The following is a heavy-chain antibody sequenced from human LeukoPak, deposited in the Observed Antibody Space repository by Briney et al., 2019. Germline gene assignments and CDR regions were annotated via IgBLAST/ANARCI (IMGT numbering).Heavy chain of an antibody. D-gene: IGHD3-22*01. CDR2: IDDSGST. Sequence: PSETLSLTCTVSGGSISSYYWSWIRQPPGKGLEWIGYIDDSGSTNYNPSLKSRVTISVDTSKNQFSLKLSSVTAADTAVYYRARHYDSSGHTFDYWGQGTLVTVSS. J-gene: IGHJ4*02. CDR1: GGSISSYY. V-gene: IGHV4-59*08. CDR3: ARHYDSSGHTFDY.